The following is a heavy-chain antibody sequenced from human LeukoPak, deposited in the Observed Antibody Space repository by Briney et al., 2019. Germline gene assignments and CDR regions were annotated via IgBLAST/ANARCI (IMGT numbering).Heavy chain of an antibody. D-gene: IGHD6-6*01. Sequence: GASVKVSCKASGDTFSSNAISWVRQAPGQGLEWMGGIIPIFGTANYAQKFQGRVTITADESTSAAYMELSSLRSEDTAVYYCARFSSSFGGPDYWGQGTLVTVSS. CDR3: ARFSSSFGGPDY. CDR2: IIPIFGTA. V-gene: IGHV1-69*13. J-gene: IGHJ4*02. CDR1: GDTFSSNA.